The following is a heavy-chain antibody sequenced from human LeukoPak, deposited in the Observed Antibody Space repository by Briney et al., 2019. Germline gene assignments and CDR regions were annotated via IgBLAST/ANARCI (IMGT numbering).Heavy chain of an antibody. Sequence: SETLSLTCTVSGGSISSSSYYWGWIRQPPGKGLEWIGSIYYSGSTYYNPSLKSRVTISVDTSKNQFSLKVSSVNAADTAVYYCARRDRISSSKFDYWGQGTLVTVSS. V-gene: IGHV4-39*07. D-gene: IGHD6-6*01. J-gene: IGHJ4*02. CDR1: GGSISSSSYY. CDR3: ARRDRISSSKFDY. CDR2: IYYSGST.